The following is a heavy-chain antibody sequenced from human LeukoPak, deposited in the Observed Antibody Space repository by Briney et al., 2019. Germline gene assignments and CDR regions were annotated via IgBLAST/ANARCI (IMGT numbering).Heavy chain of an antibody. V-gene: IGHV1-2*02. D-gene: IGHD3-16*01. CDR2: INPNSGGT. J-gene: IGHJ4*02. Sequence: GSSVKVSCKASGGTFSSYAISWVRQAPGQGLEWMGGINPNSGGTNYAQKFQGRVTMTRDTSISTAYMELSSLRSDDTAVYYCARKGLAGDFNDYWGQGTLVTVSS. CDR1: GGTFSSYA. CDR3: ARKGLAGDFNDY.